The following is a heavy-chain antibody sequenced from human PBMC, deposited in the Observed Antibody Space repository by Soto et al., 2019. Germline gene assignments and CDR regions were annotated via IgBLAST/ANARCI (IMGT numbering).Heavy chain of an antibody. Sequence: QVQLVQSGAEVKKPGSSVTVSCKASGGTFGNSAISWVRQAPGQGLEWMGGIIPIFPTPVYAQKSQGRVTITADECTTTAYMELTSPRSEDTGVYYCARDKDRQQLGGNCYYGIDGWGQGTTVTVSS. CDR2: IIPIFPTP. J-gene: IGHJ6*02. D-gene: IGHD3-3*02. CDR1: GGTFGNSA. CDR3: ARDKDRQQLGGNCYYGIDG. V-gene: IGHV1-69*12.